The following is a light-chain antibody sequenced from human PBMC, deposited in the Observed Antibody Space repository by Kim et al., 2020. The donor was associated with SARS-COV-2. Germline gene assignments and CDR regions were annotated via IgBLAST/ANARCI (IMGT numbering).Light chain of an antibody. V-gene: IGKV3-11*01. CDR3: QQRAKWPLT. CDR1: QSVSSY. J-gene: IGKJ4*01. Sequence: EIVLTQSPATLSLSPGERVTLSCRASQSVSSYLAWFQQKRGQPPRLLIYDAFNRATGIPAKFSGSGSGTDFTLTISSLEPEDFAVYYCQQRAKWPLTFGGGTKVDIK. CDR2: DAF.